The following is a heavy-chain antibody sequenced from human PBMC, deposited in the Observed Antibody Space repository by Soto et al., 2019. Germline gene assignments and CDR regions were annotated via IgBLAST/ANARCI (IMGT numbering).Heavy chain of an antibody. CDR2: MNPNSGGT. D-gene: IGHD3-3*01. J-gene: IGHJ5*02. V-gene: IGHV1-2*02. Sequence: ASVKVSCKASGYTFSDNYIHWVRLAPGQGLEWMGCMNPNSGGTKYAQNFQGRVTMTRDTSISTAFMELSSLQSDDTAVYYCAKSGVGNWDYSAPSSLDRFDPWGQGTLVTVSS. CDR3: AKSGVGNWDYSAPSSLDRFDP. CDR1: GYTFSDNY.